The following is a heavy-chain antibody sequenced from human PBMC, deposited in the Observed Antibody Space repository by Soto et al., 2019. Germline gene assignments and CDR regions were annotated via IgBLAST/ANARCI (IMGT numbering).Heavy chain of an antibody. J-gene: IGHJ1*01. CDR3: ARAQQQLGHAEYSQH. CDR1: GFTFSSYA. V-gene: IGHV3-30-3*01. CDR2: ISYDGSNK. Sequence: PGGSLRLSCAASGFTFSSYAMHWVRQAPGKGLEWVAVISYDGSNKYYADSVKGRFTISRDNSKNTLYLQMNSLRAEDTAVYYCARAQQQLGHAEYSQHWGQGTLVTVSS. D-gene: IGHD6-13*01.